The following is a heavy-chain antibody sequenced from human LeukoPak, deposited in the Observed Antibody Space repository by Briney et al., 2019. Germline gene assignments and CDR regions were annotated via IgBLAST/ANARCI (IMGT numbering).Heavy chain of an antibody. CDR2: FDPEDGET. Sequence: ASVKVSCKVSGYTLTELSMHWVRQAPGKGLEWMGGFDPEDGETIYAQKFQGRVTITRDTSASTAYMELSSLRSEDTAVYYCARGQGSSGWYVRGDNWFDPWGQGTLVTVSS. CDR1: GYTLTELS. D-gene: IGHD6-19*01. CDR3: ARGQGSSGWYVRGDNWFDP. V-gene: IGHV1-24*01. J-gene: IGHJ5*02.